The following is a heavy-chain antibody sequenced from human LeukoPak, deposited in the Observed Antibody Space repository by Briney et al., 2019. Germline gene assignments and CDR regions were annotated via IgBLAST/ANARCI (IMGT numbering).Heavy chain of an antibody. J-gene: IGHJ4*02. V-gene: IGHV1-2*02. Sequence: ASVKVSCKASGYTFTGCYMHWVRQAPGQGLEWMGWINPNSGGTNYAQKFQGRVTMTRDTSISTAYMELSRLRSDDTAVYYCARKALLSSGYLGFDYWGQGTLVTVSS. CDR1: GYTFTGCY. D-gene: IGHD3-22*01. CDR3: ARKALLSSGYLGFDY. CDR2: INPNSGGT.